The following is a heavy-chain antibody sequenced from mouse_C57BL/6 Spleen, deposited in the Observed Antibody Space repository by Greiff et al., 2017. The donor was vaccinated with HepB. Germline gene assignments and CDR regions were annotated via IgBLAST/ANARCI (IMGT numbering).Heavy chain of an antibody. V-gene: IGHV1-82*01. CDR1: GYAFSSSW. J-gene: IGHJ1*03. CDR2: IYPGDGDT. D-gene: IGHD1-1*01. Sequence: QVKLMESGPELVKPGASVKISCKASGYAFSSSWMNWVKQRPGKGLEWIGRIYPGDGDTNYNGKFKGKATLTADKSSSTAYMQLSSLTSEDSAVYFCATTVVSYWYFDVWGTGTTVTVSS. CDR3: ATTVVSYWYFDV.